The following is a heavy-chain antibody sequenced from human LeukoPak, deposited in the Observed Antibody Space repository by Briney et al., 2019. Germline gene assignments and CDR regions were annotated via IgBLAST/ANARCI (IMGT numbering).Heavy chain of an antibody. Sequence: SETLSLTCTVSGGSISSYYWSWIRQPPGKGLEWIGYIYYSGSTNYNPSLKSRVTISVDTSKNQFSLKLSSVTAADTAVYYCARDRTAAAAGDDWYFDLWGRGTLVTVSS. V-gene: IGHV4-59*01. J-gene: IGHJ2*01. CDR1: GGSISSYY. CDR3: ARDRTAAAAGDDWYFDL. D-gene: IGHD6-13*01. CDR2: IYYSGST.